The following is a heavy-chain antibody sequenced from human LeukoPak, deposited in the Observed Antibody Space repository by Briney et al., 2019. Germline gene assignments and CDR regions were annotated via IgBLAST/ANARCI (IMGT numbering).Heavy chain of an antibody. V-gene: IGHV5-51*01. CDR3: ARVLSLRGNWFDP. CDR1: RYSFTSYW. D-gene: IGHD3-10*01. Sequence: GESLKISCKGSRYSFTSYWIGWVRQMPGKGLEWMGIIYPGDSDTRYSPSFQGQVTISADKSISTAYLQWSSLKASDTAMYYCARVLSLRGNWFDPWGQGTLVTVSS. CDR2: IYPGDSDT. J-gene: IGHJ5*02.